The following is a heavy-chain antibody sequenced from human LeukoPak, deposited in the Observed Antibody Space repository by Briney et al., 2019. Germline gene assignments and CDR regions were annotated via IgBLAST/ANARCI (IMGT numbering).Heavy chain of an antibody. D-gene: IGHD1-26*01. CDR2: ISAYDGNT. CDR1: GYTFNSYA. Sequence: ASVKVSCKASGYTFNSYAMNWVRQAPGQGLEWVGWISAYDGNTNYAQKFQGRVTMTTDTSTSTAHMELRSLRYDDTAVYYCARDGRFAAYEPDYWGQGTLVTVSS. V-gene: IGHV1-18*01. CDR3: ARDGRFAAYEPDY. J-gene: IGHJ4*02.